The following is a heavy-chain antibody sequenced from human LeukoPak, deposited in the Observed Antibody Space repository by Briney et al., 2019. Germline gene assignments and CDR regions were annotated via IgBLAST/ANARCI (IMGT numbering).Heavy chain of an antibody. CDR2: ISYDGSNK. CDR1: GFTFSSYA. Sequence: PGGSLRLSCAASGFTFSSYAMHWVRQAPGKGLEWVAVISYDGSNKYYADSVKGRFTISRDNSKNTLYLQMNSLRSDDTAVYYCARERQYYDILTGYYFGLVPNGMDVWGQGTTVTVSS. J-gene: IGHJ6*02. V-gene: IGHV3-30-3*01. CDR3: ARERQYYDILTGYYFGLVPNGMDV. D-gene: IGHD3-9*01.